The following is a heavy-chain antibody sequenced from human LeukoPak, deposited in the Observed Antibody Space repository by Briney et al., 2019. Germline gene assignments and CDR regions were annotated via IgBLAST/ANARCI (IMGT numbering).Heavy chain of an antibody. CDR1: GYTFTGYY. CDR2: INPNSGGT. CDR3: ARDWANTIFGVVLYFDY. Sequence: ASVKVSCKASGYTFTGYYMHWVRQAPGQGLEWMGWINPNSGGTSYAQKFQGRVTMTRDTSISTAYMELSRLRSDDTAVYYCARDWANTIFGVVLYFDYWGQGTLVTVSS. V-gene: IGHV1-2*02. D-gene: IGHD3-3*01. J-gene: IGHJ4*02.